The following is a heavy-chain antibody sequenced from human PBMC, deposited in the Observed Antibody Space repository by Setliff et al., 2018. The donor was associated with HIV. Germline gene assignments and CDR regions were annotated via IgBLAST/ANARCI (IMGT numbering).Heavy chain of an antibody. D-gene: IGHD3-22*01. Sequence: RASVKVSCKASGYTFTSYGISWVRQAPGQGLEWMGWISAYNGNTNYAQKLQGRVTMTTDTSTSTAYMELRSLRSDDTAVYYCARSSAYYYDSSGYYTGDYWGQGTLVTVSS. CDR2: ISAYNGNT. CDR3: ARSSAYYYDSSGYYTGDY. V-gene: IGHV1-18*01. J-gene: IGHJ4*02. CDR1: GYTFTSYG.